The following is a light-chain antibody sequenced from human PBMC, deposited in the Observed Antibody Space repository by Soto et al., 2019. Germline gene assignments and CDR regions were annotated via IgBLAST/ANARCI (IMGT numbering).Light chain of an antibody. Sequence: QSALTQPASVSGAPGQSITISCTGTSSDVGSYNLVSWYQQHPGKAPKLMIYEVSKRPSGVSNRFSVSKSGNTASLTISGLQAEDEADYYCCSSACSSTLRVFGTGTKLTVL. V-gene: IGLV2-23*02. CDR3: CSSACSSTLRV. CDR1: SSDVGSYNL. J-gene: IGLJ1*01. CDR2: EVS.